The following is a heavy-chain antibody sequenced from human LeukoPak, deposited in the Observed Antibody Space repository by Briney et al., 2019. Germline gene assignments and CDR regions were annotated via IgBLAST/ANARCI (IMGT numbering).Heavy chain of an antibody. CDR1: GFSFTYFG. V-gene: IGHV3-30*18. J-gene: IGHJ4*02. D-gene: IGHD3-10*01. CDR3: VKDSSTTWFGRDSK. Sequence: GGSLRLSCAASGFSFTYFGLHWVRQAPGKGLEWVALISTDPSNKNYADSVKGRFTISRDNSINTLYLQMRSLRLEDTAVYYCVKDSSTTWFGRDSKWGRGTLVTVSS. CDR2: ISTDPSNK.